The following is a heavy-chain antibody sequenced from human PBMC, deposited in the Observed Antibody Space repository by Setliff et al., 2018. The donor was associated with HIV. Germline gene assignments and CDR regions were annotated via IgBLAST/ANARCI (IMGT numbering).Heavy chain of an antibody. CDR2: IYYIGTT. CDR3: ARLASTRDWYFDL. J-gene: IGHJ2*01. Sequence: PSETLSLTCTVSGGSISNSNYYWGWIRQPPGKGLEWVGSIYYIGTTYYNPSLKSRVTISIGTSKNDFSLKLTSVTAADTAMYYCARLASTRDWYFDLWGRGTLVTVS. CDR1: GGSISNSNYY. V-gene: IGHV4-39*02.